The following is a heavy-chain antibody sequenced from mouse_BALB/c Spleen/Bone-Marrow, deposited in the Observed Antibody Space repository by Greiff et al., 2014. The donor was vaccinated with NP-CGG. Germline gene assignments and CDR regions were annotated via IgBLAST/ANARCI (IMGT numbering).Heavy chain of an antibody. CDR2: IYPYNGGT. V-gene: IGHV1S29*02. D-gene: IGHD2-4*01. CDR1: GYTFTDYN. Sequence: VQLQQSGPELVKPGASVKISCKASGYTFTDYNMHWVKQSHGKSLEWIGYIYPYNGGTGYNQKFKTKATLTVDNSSSTAYMELRSLTSEDSAVYYCARKDYDSFFDYWGQGTTLTGSS. CDR3: ARKDYDSFFDY. J-gene: IGHJ2*01.